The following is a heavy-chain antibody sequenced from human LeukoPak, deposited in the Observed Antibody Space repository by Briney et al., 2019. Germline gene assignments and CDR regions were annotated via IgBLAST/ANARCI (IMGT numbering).Heavy chain of an antibody. V-gene: IGHV3-21*01. CDR1: GFTFSSYS. J-gene: IGHJ4*02. CDR3: ARGTMDYDFWSGSYYFDY. CDR2: IISSSSYI. D-gene: IGHD3-3*01. Sequence: GGSLRLSCAASGFTFSSYSMNWVRQAPGKGLEWVSSIISSSSYIYYADSVKGRFTISRDNAKNSLYLQMNSLRAEDTAVYYCARGTMDYDFWSGSYYFDYWGQGTLVTVSS.